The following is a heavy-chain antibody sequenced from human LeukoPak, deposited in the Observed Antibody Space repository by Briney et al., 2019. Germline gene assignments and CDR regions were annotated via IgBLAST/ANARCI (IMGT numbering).Heavy chain of an antibody. CDR3: AKDWIVATAMVTWSFDY. D-gene: IGHD5-18*01. Sequence: GGSLRLSCAASGFTFSSYAMSWVRQAPGKGLEWVSAISGSGGSTYYADSVKGRFTISRDNSKNTLYLQMNSLRAEDTAVYYCAKDWIVATAMVTWSFDYWGQGTLVTVSS. CDR2: ISGSGGST. J-gene: IGHJ4*02. V-gene: IGHV3-23*01. CDR1: GFTFSSYA.